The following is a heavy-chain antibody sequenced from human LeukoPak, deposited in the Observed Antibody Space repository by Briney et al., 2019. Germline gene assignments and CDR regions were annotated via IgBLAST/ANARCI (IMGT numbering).Heavy chain of an antibody. CDR3: ARVGSIAAAGTPAY. V-gene: IGHV3-11*06. J-gene: IGHJ4*02. CDR1: GFTFSDYY. CDR2: ISGSGSYT. D-gene: IGHD6-13*01. Sequence: GGSLRLSCAASGFTFSDYYMTWIRQAPGKGLEWLSYISGSGSYTNYADSVKGRFTTSRDNAKNSLYLQMNSLRAEDTAVYYCARVGSIAAAGTPAYGGQGTLVTVSS.